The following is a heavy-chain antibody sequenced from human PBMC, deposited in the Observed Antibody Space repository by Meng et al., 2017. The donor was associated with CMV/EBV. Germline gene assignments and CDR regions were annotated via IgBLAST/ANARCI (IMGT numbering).Heavy chain of an antibody. CDR1: GFTFSSYG. D-gene: IGHD6-6*01. CDR3: ARGAAARPIDY. J-gene: IGHJ4*02. V-gene: IGHV3-30*02. Sequence: GESLKISCAASGFTFSSYGMHWVRQAPGKGLDWVAFIRYDGSNRYYADSVKGRFTISRDNAKNSLYLQMNSLRAEDTAVYYCARGAAARPIDYWGQGTLVTVSS. CDR2: IRYDGSNR.